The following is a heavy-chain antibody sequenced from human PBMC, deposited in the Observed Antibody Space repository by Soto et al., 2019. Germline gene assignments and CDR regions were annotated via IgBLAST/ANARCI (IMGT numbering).Heavy chain of an antibody. J-gene: IGHJ6*02. D-gene: IGHD3-16*01. CDR3: ARGLRGLSFYGRDV. V-gene: IGHV3-33*01. CDR1: GFTFSLYG. Sequence: QVQLVESGGGVVQPGRSLRLSCAASGFTFSLYGMHWVRQAPGKGLEWVAVIWYDGSNKFYADSVKGRFTISRDNSTNTLYLQMNCLRAEDTAVYYCARGLRGLSFYGRDVWGQGTTVIVSS. CDR2: IWYDGSNK.